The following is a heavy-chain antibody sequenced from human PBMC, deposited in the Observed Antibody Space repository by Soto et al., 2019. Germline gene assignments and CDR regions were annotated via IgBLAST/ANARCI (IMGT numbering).Heavy chain of an antibody. CDR1: GFTFSSFG. CDR2: ISYDGSHR. D-gene: IGHD1-26*01. V-gene: IGHV3-30*18. J-gene: IGHJ1*01. CDR3: AKEGRGVGATTIDFQH. Sequence: QVQLVESGGGVVQPGRSLRLSCTDSGFTFSSFGMHWVRQAPGKGLEWVAGISYDGSHRYYADSVKPRFTISTDYSKNTLFLQMTSLRPEETAVYYCAKEGRGVGATTIDFQHWGQGTLVTVSS.